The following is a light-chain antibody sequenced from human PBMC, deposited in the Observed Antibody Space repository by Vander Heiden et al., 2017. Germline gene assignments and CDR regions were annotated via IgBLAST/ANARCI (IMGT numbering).Light chain of an antibody. Sequence: EIVMTQSPATLSVSPGERATLSCRASQRVSSKLAWYQHKPGQAPRLLIYGASTRATGIPARFSGSGSGTEFTLTISSLQSEDFAVYYCQQYYNWPPLTFGGGTKVEIK. CDR2: GAS. V-gene: IGKV3-15*01. CDR3: QQYYNWPPLT. CDR1: QRVSSK. J-gene: IGKJ4*01.